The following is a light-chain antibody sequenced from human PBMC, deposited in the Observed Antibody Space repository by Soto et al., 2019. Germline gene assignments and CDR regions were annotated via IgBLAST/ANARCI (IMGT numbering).Light chain of an antibody. V-gene: IGKV3-15*01. CDR3: QQDNSWPPK. Sequence: THTPSTLSFSTSDIVTVSFRASQSLRSSLAWYQQKPGQAPRLLIYGASTRATGIPARFSGSGSGTEFTLTISSLQSEDFAVYFCQQDNSWPPKFGEGTKVEIK. J-gene: IGKJ4*02. CDR2: GAS. CDR1: QSLRSS.